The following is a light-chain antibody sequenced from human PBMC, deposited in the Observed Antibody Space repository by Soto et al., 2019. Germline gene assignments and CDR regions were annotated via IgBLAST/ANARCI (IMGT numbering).Light chain of an antibody. J-gene: IGKJ1*01. Sequence: TQSPSTLSASVGDRVTITCRASQSISSWLAWYQQKPGQAPRLLIYGVSTGATGIPDRFSGSGSGTDFTLTISRLEPEDFAVYFCQVYGSSSKTFGQGTKVDIK. CDR3: QVYGSSSKT. CDR1: QSISSW. CDR2: GVS. V-gene: IGKV3-20*01.